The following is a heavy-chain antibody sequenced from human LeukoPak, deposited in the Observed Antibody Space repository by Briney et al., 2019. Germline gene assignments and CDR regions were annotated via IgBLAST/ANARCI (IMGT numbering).Heavy chain of an antibody. Sequence: PGRSLRLSCAASGFTFSRNGMNWVRQAPGKGLEGVAVIWYDGSNEYYADSVKGRFTVSRDNSKNTMYLQMNSLRAEDTAVYYCAKDRDYIMGIVDYWGQGTLVTVSS. V-gene: IGHV3-33*06. CDR3: AKDRDYIMGIVDY. CDR1: GFTFSRNG. CDR2: IWYDGSNE. D-gene: IGHD4/OR15-4a*01. J-gene: IGHJ4*02.